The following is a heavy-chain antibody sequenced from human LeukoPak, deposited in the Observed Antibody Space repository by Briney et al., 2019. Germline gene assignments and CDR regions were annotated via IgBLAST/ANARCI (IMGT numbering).Heavy chain of an antibody. Sequence: SVKVSCKASGYTFTSHYMHWVRQAPGQGLEWMGGIIPIFGTANYAQKFQGRVTITADKSTSTAYMELSSLRSEDTAVYYGARGSSSWYGGELLWGQGTLVTVSS. V-gene: IGHV1-69*06. CDR3: ARGSSSWYGGELL. CDR1: GYTFTSHY. J-gene: IGHJ4*02. CDR2: IIPIFGTA. D-gene: IGHD6-13*01.